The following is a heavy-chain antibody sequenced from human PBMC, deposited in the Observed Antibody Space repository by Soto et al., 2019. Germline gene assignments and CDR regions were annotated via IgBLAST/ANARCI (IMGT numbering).Heavy chain of an antibody. CDR3: ARRLSGPKEEYNAYYFYGLDV. CDR2: IDPSQSYF. D-gene: IGHD1-1*01. CDR1: GYSLTTHW. V-gene: IGHV5-10-1*01. J-gene: IGHJ6*02. Sequence: GESLKISCEGSGYSLTTHWINWVRQMPGKGLEWMGRIDPSQSYFNYNPSFQGHVTISADKSTSKAYLQWNSLEASDTAIYYCARRLSGPKEEYNAYYFYGLDVWGQGTKVTVS.